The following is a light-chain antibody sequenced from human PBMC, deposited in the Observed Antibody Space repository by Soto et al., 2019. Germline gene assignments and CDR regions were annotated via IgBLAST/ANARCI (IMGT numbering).Light chain of an antibody. Sequence: DIQMTQSPSTLSASVGDRVSITCRASQSISRQLAWYQQKPGKAPNLLIYQASNLETGVPSRFTGSGSGTEFTLTISSLQPDDLAADYCLQYQSYWTCGQGTKVEVK. J-gene: IGKJ1*01. CDR2: QAS. CDR3: LQYQSYWT. CDR1: QSISRQ. V-gene: IGKV1-5*03.